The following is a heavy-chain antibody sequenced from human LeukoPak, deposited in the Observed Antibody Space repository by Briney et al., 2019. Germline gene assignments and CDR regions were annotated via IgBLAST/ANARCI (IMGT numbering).Heavy chain of an antibody. J-gene: IGHJ3*02. CDR1: GYTFTSYD. CDR2: MNPNSGNT. Sequence: GASVKVSCKASGYTFTSYDINWVRQATGQGLEWMGWMNPNSGNTGYAQKFQGRVTITRNTSISTAYMELSSLRSEDTAVYYCARAGSITIFEVVIMAAFDIWGQGTMVTVSS. V-gene: IGHV1-8*03. D-gene: IGHD3-3*01. CDR3: ARAGSITIFEVVIMAAFDI.